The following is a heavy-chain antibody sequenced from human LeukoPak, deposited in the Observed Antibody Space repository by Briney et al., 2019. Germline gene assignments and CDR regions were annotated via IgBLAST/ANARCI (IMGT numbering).Heavy chain of an antibody. CDR2: ISGSGGST. V-gene: IGHV3-23*01. D-gene: IGHD3-10*01. CDR3: AKDMIYGSGSYYNPIFDY. CDR1: GFTFSSYA. J-gene: IGHJ4*02. Sequence: GSLRLSCAASGFTFSSYAMSWVRQAPGKGLEWVSAISGSGGSTYYADSVKGRFTISRDNSKNTLYLQMNSLRAEDTAVYYCAKDMIYGSGSYYNPIFDYWGQGTLVTVSS.